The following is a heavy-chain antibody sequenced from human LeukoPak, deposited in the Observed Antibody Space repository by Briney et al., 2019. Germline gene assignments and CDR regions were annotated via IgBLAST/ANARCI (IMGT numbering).Heavy chain of an antibody. CDR2: IKQDGSEK. Sequence: GGSLRLSCAASGFTFSSYWMSWVRQAPGKGLEWVANIKQDGSEKYYVDSVKGRFTISRDNAKNSLYLQMCSLSAQDTAVYYCARGAYGDYVSTYWGQGTLVTVSS. J-gene: IGHJ4*02. CDR1: GFTFSSYW. CDR3: ARGAYGDYVSTY. V-gene: IGHV3-7*01. D-gene: IGHD4-17*01.